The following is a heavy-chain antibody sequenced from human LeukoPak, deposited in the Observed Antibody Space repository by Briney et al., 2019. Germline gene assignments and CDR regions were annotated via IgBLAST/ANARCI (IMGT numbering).Heavy chain of an antibody. V-gene: IGHV3-74*01. CDR3: AKDEGDSGYSGYDSRPSFDY. J-gene: IGHJ4*02. Sequence: PGGSLRLSCAASGFTFSSYWMHWVRQAPGKGLVWVSRINSDGSSTSYADSVKGRFTISRDNAKNTLYPQMNSLRAEDTAVYYCAKDEGDSGYSGYDSRPSFDYWGQGTLVTVSS. D-gene: IGHD5-12*01. CDR2: INSDGSST. CDR1: GFTFSSYW.